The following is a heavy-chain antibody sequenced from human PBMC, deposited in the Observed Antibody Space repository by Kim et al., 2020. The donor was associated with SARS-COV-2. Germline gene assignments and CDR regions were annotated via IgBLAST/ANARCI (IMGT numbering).Heavy chain of an antibody. CDR1: GFTFSSYG. J-gene: IGHJ6*02. CDR2: IWYDGSNK. CDR3: ARDLSSSVDTAETNLGGTYYYYYSGMDV. D-gene: IGHD5-18*01. V-gene: IGHV3-33*01. Sequence: GGSLRLSCAASGFTFSSYGMHWVRQAPGKGLEWVAVIWYDGSNKYYADSVKGRFTISRDNSKNTLYLQMNSLRAEDTAVYYCARDLSSSVDTAETNLGGTYYYYYSGMDVWGQGTTVTVSS.